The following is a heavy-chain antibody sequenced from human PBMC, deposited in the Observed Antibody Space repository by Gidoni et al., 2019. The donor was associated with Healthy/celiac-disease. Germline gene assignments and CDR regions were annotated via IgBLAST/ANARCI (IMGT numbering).Heavy chain of an antibody. D-gene: IGHD1-26*01. J-gene: IGHJ4*02. CDR3: TKERELLMDY. CDR2: ISYDGSNK. Sequence: QVQLVESGGGVVQPGRSLRLSCAASGFTFSSYGMHWVRQAPGKGLEWVAVISYDGSNKYYADSVKGRFTISRDNSKNTLYLQMNSLRAEDTAVYYCTKERELLMDYWGQGTLVTVSS. CDR1: GFTFSSYG. V-gene: IGHV3-30*18.